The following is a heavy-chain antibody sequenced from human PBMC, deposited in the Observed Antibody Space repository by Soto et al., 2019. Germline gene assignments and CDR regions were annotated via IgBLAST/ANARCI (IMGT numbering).Heavy chain of an antibody. V-gene: IGHV1-18*01. J-gene: IGHJ6*02. CDR3: ARDPQIAAAGVYYYYGMDV. CDR2: ISAYNGNT. Sequence: ASVKVSCKASGYTFTSYGISWVRQAPGQGLEWMGWISAYNGNTNYAQKLQGRVTMTTDTSTSTAYMELSSLRSEDTAVYYCARDPQIAAAGVYYYYGMDVWGQGTTVTVSS. CDR1: GYTFTSYG. D-gene: IGHD6-13*01.